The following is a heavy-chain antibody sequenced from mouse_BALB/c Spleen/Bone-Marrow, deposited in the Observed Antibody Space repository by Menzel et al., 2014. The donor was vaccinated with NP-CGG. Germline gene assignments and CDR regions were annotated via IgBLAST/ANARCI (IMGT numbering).Heavy chain of an antibody. V-gene: IGHV14-3*02. CDR1: GFNIKDTY. CDR2: VDPANGNT. J-gene: IGHJ4*01. CDR3: ARRFGNSPRDSAMVN. Sequence: LVESGADLVKPGASVKLSCTASGFNIKDTYIHWVKQRPEQGLEWIGRVDPANGNTKYAPKFQGKATITADTSSNTAYLRLSSLTSEDTAVYYCARRFGNSPRDSAMVNWGRGTSVTVSS. D-gene: IGHD2-1*01.